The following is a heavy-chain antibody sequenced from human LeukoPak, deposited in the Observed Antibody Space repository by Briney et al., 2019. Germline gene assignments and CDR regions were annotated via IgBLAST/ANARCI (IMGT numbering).Heavy chain of an antibody. CDR3: ARSFDY. J-gene: IGHJ4*02. Sequence: GGSLRLSCAASGFTFSSYSMSWVRQAPGKGLEWVSYISISSSVIHYADSVKGRFTISRDNAKNSLYLQMNSLGAEDTAVYYCARSFDYWGQGTLVTVSS. V-gene: IGHV3-48*01. CDR1: GFTFSSYS. CDR2: ISISSSVI.